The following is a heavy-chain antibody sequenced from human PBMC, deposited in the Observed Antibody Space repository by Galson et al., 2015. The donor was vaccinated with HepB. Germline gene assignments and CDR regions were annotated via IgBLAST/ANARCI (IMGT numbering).Heavy chain of an antibody. V-gene: IGHV3-53*01. J-gene: IGHJ4*02. Sequence: SLRLSCAASGFTFSGYGMHWVRQAPGKGLEWVSVIYSGGSTYYADSVEGRFTISRDNSKNTLYLQMNSLRAEDTAVYYCARVPLGGNSGHFDYWGQGTLVTVSS. CDR3: ARVPLGGNSGHFDY. CDR2: IYSGGST. D-gene: IGHD4-23*01. CDR1: GFTFSGYG.